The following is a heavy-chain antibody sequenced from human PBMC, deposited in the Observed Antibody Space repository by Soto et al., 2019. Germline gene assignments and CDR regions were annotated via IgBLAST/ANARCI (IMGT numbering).Heavy chain of an antibody. J-gene: IGHJ4*02. V-gene: IGHV4-31*03. D-gene: IGHD3-10*01. CDR1: GGSISSGGYY. CDR2: IYYSGST. Sequence: SETLSLTCTVSGGSISSGGYYWSWIRQHPGKGLEWIGYIYYSGSTYYNPSLKSRVTISVDTSKNQFSLKLSSVTAADTAVYYCAGGHPQIPLDEINMVRGVIRIYFDYWGQGTLVTVSS. CDR3: AGGHPQIPLDEINMVRGVIRIYFDY.